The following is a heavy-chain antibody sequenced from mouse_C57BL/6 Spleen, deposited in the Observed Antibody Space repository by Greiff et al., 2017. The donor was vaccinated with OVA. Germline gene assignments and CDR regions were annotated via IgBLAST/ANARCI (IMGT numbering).Heavy chain of an antibody. V-gene: IGHV2-2*01. CDR1: GFSLTSYG. CDR2: IWSGGST. D-gene: IGHD2-3*01. CDR3: ASSDGYYDYYAMDY. Sequence: VKVEESGPGLVQPSQSLSITCTVSGFSLTSYGVHWVRQSPGKGLEWLGVIWSGGSTDYNAAFISRLSISKDNSKSQVFFKMNSLQADDTAIYYCASSDGYYDYYAMDYWGQGTSVTVSS. J-gene: IGHJ4*01.